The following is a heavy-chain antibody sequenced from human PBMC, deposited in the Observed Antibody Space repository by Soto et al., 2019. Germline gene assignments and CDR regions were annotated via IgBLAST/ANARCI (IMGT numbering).Heavy chain of an antibody. V-gene: IGHV1-46*01. D-gene: IGHD3-10*01. J-gene: IGHJ4*02. CDR3: ARGEVDYYGSGSYPDY. CDR1: GYTFTRYY. CDR2: INPSGGST. Sequence: ASVNVSCKASGYTFTRYYMHWVRQAPGQGLEWMGIINPSGGSTSYAQKFQGRVTMTRDTSTSTVYMELSSLRSADTAVYYCARGEVDYYGSGSYPDYWGQGTLVTVSS.